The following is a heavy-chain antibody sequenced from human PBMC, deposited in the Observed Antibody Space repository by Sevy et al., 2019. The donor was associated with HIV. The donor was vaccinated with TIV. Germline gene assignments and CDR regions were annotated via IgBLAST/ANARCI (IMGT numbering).Heavy chain of an antibody. Sequence: GGSLRLSCAASGFTVSSNYMSWVRQAPGKGLEWVSVIYSGGSTYYADSVKGRFTISSDNSKNTLYLQMNSLRAEDTAVYYCASSDSSNYYDSSGYYPRFPHFDYWGQGTLVTVSS. D-gene: IGHD3-22*01. CDR2: IYSGGST. V-gene: IGHV3-53*01. CDR3: ASSDSSNYYDSSGYYPRFPHFDY. J-gene: IGHJ4*02. CDR1: GFTVSSNY.